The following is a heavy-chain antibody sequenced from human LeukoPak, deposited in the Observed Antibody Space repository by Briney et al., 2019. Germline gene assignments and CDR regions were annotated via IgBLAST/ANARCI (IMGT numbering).Heavy chain of an antibody. V-gene: IGHV3-30*02. CDR3: AKDGGSYPTPFDY. CDR2: IRYDGSNK. D-gene: IGHD1-26*01. J-gene: IGHJ4*02. Sequence: GGSLRLSCAASGFTFSSYDMYWVRQAPGKGLEWVTFIRYDGSNKYYADSVKGRFTISRDNSKNTLYLQMNSLRAEDTAVYYCAKDGGSYPTPFDYWGQGTLVTVSS. CDR1: GFTFSSYD.